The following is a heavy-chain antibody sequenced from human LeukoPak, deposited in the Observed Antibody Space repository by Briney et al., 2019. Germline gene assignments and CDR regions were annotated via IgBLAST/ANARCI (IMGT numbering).Heavy chain of an antibody. V-gene: IGHV1-2*02. D-gene: IGHD2-21*02. CDR1: GYTFTGYY. Sequence: GASVKVSCKASGYTFTGYYMHWVRQAPGQGLEWMGWINPNSGGTNYAQKFQGRVTMTRDTSISTAYMELSRLRSDDTAVYYCARAPAFAYCGGDCYSDPFDYWGQGTLVTASS. CDR2: INPNSGGT. J-gene: IGHJ4*02. CDR3: ARAPAFAYCGGDCYSDPFDY.